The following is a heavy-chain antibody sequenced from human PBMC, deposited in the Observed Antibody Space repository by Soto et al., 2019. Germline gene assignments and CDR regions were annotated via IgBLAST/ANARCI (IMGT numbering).Heavy chain of an antibody. CDR2: IYHSGST. J-gene: IGHJ6*02. V-gene: IGHV4-30-2*01. D-gene: IGHD6-25*01. CDR3: ASSGEIYYYGMDV. Sequence: PSETLSLTCAVSGGSISSGGYSWSWIRQPPGKGLEWIGYIYHSGSTYYNPSLKSRVTISVDRSKNQFSLKLSSVTAADTAVYYCASSGEIYYYGMDVWGQGTTVTV. CDR1: GGSISSGGYS.